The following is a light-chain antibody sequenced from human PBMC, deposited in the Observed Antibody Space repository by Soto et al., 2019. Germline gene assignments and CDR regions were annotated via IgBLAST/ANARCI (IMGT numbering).Light chain of an antibody. CDR2: DAS. CDR1: QSVSRN. J-gene: IGKJ2*01. Sequence: EIVMTQSPATLSVSPGERATLSCRASQSVSRNFAWYKQKPGQPPRLLIYDASTRATGVPAKFGGSGSGTEFTLNISGMQAEDFAVYYCQQYGDWPPDTFGQGTKVEI. CDR3: QQYGDWPPDT. V-gene: IGKV3-15*01.